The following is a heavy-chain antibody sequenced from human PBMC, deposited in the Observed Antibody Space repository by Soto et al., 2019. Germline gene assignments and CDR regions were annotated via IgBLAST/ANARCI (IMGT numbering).Heavy chain of an antibody. CDR2: IYYSGST. Sequence: SETLSLTCSVSGPSIRSTSYYWGWFRQPPGKGLEGIGSIYYSGSTHYSPSLKSRIIMSIDTSTNQFYLKLTSVTVADTAVYYCTRHDGGEAADRPLDYWGQGTLVTVSS. D-gene: IGHD6-13*01. CDR1: GPSIRSTSYY. J-gene: IGHJ4*02. V-gene: IGHV4-39*01. CDR3: TRHDGGEAADRPLDY.